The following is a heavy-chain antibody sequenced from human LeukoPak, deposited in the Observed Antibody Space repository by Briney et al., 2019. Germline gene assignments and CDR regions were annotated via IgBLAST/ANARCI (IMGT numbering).Heavy chain of an antibody. V-gene: IGHV4-59*01. CDR3: ARGSLEHSSILEN. J-gene: IGHJ4*02. CDR2: IYYTGST. CDR1: GGSITNYY. D-gene: IGHD1-1*01. Sequence: SETPSLTCTVSGGSITNYYWNWLRQPPGKGLEWIGYIYYTGSTDHNPSLKSRLTISVDTSKNQFSLRLTSVIAADTAVYYCARGSLEHSSILENWGQGTLVTVSS.